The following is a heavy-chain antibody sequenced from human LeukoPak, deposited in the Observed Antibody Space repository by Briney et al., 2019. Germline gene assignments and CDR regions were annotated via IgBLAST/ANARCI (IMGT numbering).Heavy chain of an antibody. Sequence: SETLSLTCAVYGGSSSGYYWSWIRQPPGKGLEWIGEINHSGSTNYNPSLKSRVTISVDTSKNQFSLKLSSVTAADTAVYYCARVRGLRPYYYYMDVWGKGTTVTVSS. CDR1: GGSSSGYY. J-gene: IGHJ6*03. CDR3: ARVRGLRPYYYYMDV. V-gene: IGHV4-34*01. D-gene: IGHD5-12*01. CDR2: INHSGST.